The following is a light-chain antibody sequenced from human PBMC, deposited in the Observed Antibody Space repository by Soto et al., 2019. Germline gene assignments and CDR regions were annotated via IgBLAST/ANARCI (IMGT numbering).Light chain of an antibody. J-gene: IGLJ3*02. CDR2: SNN. CDR1: SYNIGSNT. Sequence: QSVLTQPPSASGTPRQRVTISCSGSSYNIGSNTVNWYQQLPGTAPKLLIYSNNQRPSGVPDRFSGSKSGTSDSLAISGLQSEDEADYYCAALDDSLNGRVFGGGTKRTVL. CDR3: AALDDSLNGRV. V-gene: IGLV1-44*01.